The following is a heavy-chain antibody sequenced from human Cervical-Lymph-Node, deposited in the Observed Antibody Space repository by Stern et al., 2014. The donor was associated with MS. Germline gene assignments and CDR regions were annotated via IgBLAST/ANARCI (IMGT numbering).Heavy chain of an antibody. CDR2: IYHSGST. CDR3: ARGGVIYTQDRNGFDV. Sequence: QLQESGSGQAKPSQTLSLTCAVSGGSISSGGSSWNWLRQPPGKGLEWIGFIYHSGSTYYNPSLKGRVFVHVVTSKNHFARHIRSVTAADTAVYYCARGGVIYTQDRNGFDVWGQGTMVTVSS. CDR1: GGSISSGGSS. D-gene: IGHD2-21*01. V-gene: IGHV4-30-2*01. J-gene: IGHJ3*01.